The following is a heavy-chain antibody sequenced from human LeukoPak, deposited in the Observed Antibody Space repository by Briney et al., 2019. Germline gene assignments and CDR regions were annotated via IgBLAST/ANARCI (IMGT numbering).Heavy chain of an antibody. J-gene: IGHJ4*02. CDR3: VKDYYGSGGYSTDY. V-gene: IGHV3-64D*06. CDR1: GFPFSSYA. D-gene: IGHD3-10*01. Sequence: GGSLRLSCSASGFPFSSYAMHWVRQAPGKGLEYVSAISSNGGSTYYADSVKGRFTISRDNSKNTLYLQMSSLRAEDTAVYYCVKDYYGSGGYSTDYWGQGTLVTVSS. CDR2: ISSNGGST.